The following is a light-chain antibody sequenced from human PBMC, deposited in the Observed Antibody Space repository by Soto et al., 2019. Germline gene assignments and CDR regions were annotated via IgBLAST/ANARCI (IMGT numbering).Light chain of an antibody. Sequence: QSALTQPPSASGSPGQSVTISCTGTSSDVGGYNYVSWYQQHPGKAPKLMIYEVSKRPSGVTDRFSGSKSGNTASLTVSGLQAEDEADYYCSSYAGSNSVGVFGGGTKLTVL. CDR2: EVS. CDR1: SSDVGGYNY. V-gene: IGLV2-8*01. J-gene: IGLJ2*01. CDR3: SSYAGSNSVGV.